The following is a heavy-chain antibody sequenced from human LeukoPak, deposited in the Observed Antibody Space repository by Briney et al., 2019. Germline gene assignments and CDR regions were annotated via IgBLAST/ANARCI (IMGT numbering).Heavy chain of an antibody. CDR3: ASSDEYCISTSCPFDY. J-gene: IGHJ4*02. CDR1: GYTFTSYG. CDR2: ISAYNGNT. D-gene: IGHD2-2*01. Sequence: ASVKVSCNASGYTFTSYGISWVRQAPGQGLEWMGWISAYNGNTNYAQKLQGRVTMTTDTSTSTAYMELRSLRSDDTAVYYCASSDEYCISTSCPFDYWGQGTLVTVSS. V-gene: IGHV1-18*01.